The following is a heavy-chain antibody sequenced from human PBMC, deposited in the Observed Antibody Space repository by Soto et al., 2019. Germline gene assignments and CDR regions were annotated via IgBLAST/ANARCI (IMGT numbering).Heavy chain of an antibody. V-gene: IGHV3-23*01. CDR3: AKDRSYYDSSGSDY. D-gene: IGHD3-22*01. Sequence: GGSLRLSCAASGFTFSSYGMSWVRQAPGKGLEWVSGISGSGGSTYYADSVKGRFTISRDNSKNTLYLQMNSLRAEDTAVYYWAKDRSYYDSSGSDYWGQGTLVTVSS. J-gene: IGHJ4*02. CDR1: GFTFSSYG. CDR2: ISGSGGST.